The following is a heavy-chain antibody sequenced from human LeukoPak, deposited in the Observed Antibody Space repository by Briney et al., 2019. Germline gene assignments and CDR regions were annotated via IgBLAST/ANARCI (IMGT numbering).Heavy chain of an antibody. CDR1: GFTFSSYG. CDR3: AKVAGSSGWYLDY. CDR2: ISHDGSTK. J-gene: IGHJ4*02. D-gene: IGHD6-19*01. Sequence: GGSLRLSCAASGFTFSSYGMHWVRQAPDKGLEWVAVISHDGSTKYYADSVNGRFTISRDNSMNMLFLQMSSLRDEDTAVYYCAKVAGSSGWYLDYWGQGTLVTVSS. V-gene: IGHV3-30*18.